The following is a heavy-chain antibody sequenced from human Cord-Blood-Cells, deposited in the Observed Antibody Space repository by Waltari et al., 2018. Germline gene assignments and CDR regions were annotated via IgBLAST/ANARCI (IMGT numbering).Heavy chain of an antibody. J-gene: IGHJ4*02. Sequence: QVQLVQSGAEVKKTGASVKVSCQVSGYTLTALSIHRVRQAPGKGLEWMGGCDPGDGETMYGQESEGRVTMTQDTSTDTAYMETRRLISEDTAVYYCATEGYSSGWYDYWGQGTLVTVSS. CDR2: CDPGDGET. V-gene: IGHV1-24*01. CDR3: ATEGYSSGWYDY. D-gene: IGHD6-19*01. CDR1: GYTLTALS.